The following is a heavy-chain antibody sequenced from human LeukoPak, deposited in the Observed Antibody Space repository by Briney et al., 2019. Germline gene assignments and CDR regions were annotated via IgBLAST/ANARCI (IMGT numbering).Heavy chain of an antibody. V-gene: IGHV4-34*01. J-gene: IGHJ4*02. CDR1: GFTFSSYG. D-gene: IGHD3-22*01. Sequence: GSLRLSCAASGFTFSSYGMHWVRQAPGKGLEWIGEINHSGSTNYNPSLKSRVTISVDTSKNQFSLKLSSVTAADTAVYYCARRGRDYYDSSGYHRSYYFDYWGQGTLVTVSS. CDR2: INHSGST. CDR3: ARRGRDYYDSSGYHRSYYFDY.